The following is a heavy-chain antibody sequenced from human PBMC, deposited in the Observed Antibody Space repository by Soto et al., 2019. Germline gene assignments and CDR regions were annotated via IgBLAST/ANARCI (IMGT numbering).Heavy chain of an antibody. CDR1: GYSFTSYW. V-gene: IGHV5-51*01. Sequence: PGESLKISCKGSGYSFTSYWIGWVRQMPGKGLEWMGIIYPGDSDTRYSPSFQGQVTISADKSISTAYLQWSSLKASDTAMYYCARHDVQPCGGDCYNNWFDPWGQGTRVTVSS. D-gene: IGHD2-21*02. CDR3: ARHDVQPCGGDCYNNWFDP. J-gene: IGHJ5*02. CDR2: IYPGDSDT.